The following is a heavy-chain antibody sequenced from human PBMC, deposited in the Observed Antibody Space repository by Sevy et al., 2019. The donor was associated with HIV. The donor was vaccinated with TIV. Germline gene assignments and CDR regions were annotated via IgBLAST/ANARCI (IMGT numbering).Heavy chain of an antibody. V-gene: IGHV4-59*01. CDR3: ARVSIGAVGDFDY. Sequence: SETLSLTCTVSGGSINNNFWSWIRQPPGKGLEWIGYIYYSGSTNYNPSLRSRVTISVDTSKNQFSLKLSSVTAADTAVYYCARVSIGAVGDFDYWGQGSMVTVSS. J-gene: IGHJ4*02. CDR1: GGSINNNF. CDR2: IYYSGST. D-gene: IGHD6-13*01.